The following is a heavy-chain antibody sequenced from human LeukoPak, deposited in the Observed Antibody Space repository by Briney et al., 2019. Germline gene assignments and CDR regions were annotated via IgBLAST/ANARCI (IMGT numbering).Heavy chain of an antibody. J-gene: IGHJ5*02. CDR3: ARLIQGAGTSAHNWFDP. Sequence: ASVKVSCKASGGTFSSYAISWVRQAPGQGLEWMGRIIPILGIANYAQKFQGRVTITADKSTSTAYMELSSLRSEDTAVYYCARLIQGAGTSAHNWFDPWSQGTLVTVSS. CDR2: IIPILGIA. V-gene: IGHV1-69*04. CDR1: GGTFSSYA. D-gene: IGHD6-13*01.